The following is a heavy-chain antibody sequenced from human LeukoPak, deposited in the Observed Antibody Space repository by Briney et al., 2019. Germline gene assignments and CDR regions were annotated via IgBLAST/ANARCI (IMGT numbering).Heavy chain of an antibody. Sequence: GGSLRLSCAASGFTFNSYSMDWVRHAPGKGLECVALISYDGSNKYYADSVKRRFTISRDNSKNTLYLQMISLRAEDTAVYYCAKGIKGVTTWTNAFDIWGQGTMVTVSS. CDR3: AKGIKGVTTWTNAFDI. D-gene: IGHD4-17*01. CDR2: ISYDGSNK. J-gene: IGHJ3*02. V-gene: IGHV3-30*18. CDR1: GFTFNSYS.